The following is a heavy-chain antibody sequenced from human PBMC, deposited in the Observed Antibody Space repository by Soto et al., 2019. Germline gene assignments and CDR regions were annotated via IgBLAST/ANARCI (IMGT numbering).Heavy chain of an antibody. CDR2: IIPIFGTA. CDR1: GGTFSSYA. J-gene: IGHJ5*02. CDR3: ARETPSYCSGGSCRENWFDH. D-gene: IGHD2-15*01. V-gene: IGHV1-69*06. Sequence: SVKVSCKAPGGTFSSYAISWVRQAPGQGLEWMGGIIPIFGTANYAQKFQGRVTITADKSTSTAYMELSSLRSEDTAVYYCARETPSYCSGGSCRENWFDHWGQGTLVTVSS.